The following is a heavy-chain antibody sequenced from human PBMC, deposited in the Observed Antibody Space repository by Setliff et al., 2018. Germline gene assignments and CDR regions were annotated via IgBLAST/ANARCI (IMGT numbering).Heavy chain of an antibody. Sequence: ASVKVSCKSSGYSFIDYYIHWVRQAPGQGLEWLGWINPHNEGTTFAQKFQDRVTATTDTSITTAYLKLSGLTSDDTAVDYCSRGRRGSTWTSDSWGQGSLVAVGS. CDR2: INPHNEGT. CDR3: SRGRRGSTWTSDS. V-gene: IGHV1-2*02. D-gene: IGHD2-2*01. J-gene: IGHJ4*02. CDR1: GYSFIDYY.